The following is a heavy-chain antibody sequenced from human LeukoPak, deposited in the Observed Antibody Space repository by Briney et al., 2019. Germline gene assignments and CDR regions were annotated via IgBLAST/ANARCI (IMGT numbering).Heavy chain of an antibody. CDR2: IKEDGSEK. CDR3: ARDMTMVGRYDP. J-gene: IGHJ5*02. Sequence: GGSLRLSCVASGFTFSSYVMSWVRQAPGKGLEWVANIKEDGSEKHYVDSVKGRFTISRDNAENSLYLQMNSLRAEDTAVYYCARDMTMVGRYDPWGQGTLVTVSS. D-gene: IGHD4/OR15-4a*01. CDR1: GFTFSSYV. V-gene: IGHV3-7*03.